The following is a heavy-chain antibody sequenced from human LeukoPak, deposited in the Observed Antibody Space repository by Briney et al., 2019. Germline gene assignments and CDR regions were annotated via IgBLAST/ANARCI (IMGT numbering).Heavy chain of an antibody. CDR3: AKDRGKYGDYDY. V-gene: IGHV3-23*01. J-gene: IGHJ4*02. CDR2: ISGSGGST. D-gene: IGHD4-17*01. CDR1: GFTFSSYA. Sequence: GGSLRLSCAASGFTFSSYAISWVRQAPGKGLEWVSAISGSGGSTYYADSVKGRFTISRDNSKNTLYLQMNSLRAEDTAVYYCAKDRGKYGDYDYWGQGTLVTVSS.